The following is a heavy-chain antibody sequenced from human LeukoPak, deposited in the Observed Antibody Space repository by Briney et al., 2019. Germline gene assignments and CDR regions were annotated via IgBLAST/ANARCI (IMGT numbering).Heavy chain of an antibody. D-gene: IGHD5-12*01. Sequence: PGGSLRLSCAASGFTFSSYAMSWVRQAPGKGLEWVSAISGSGGSTYYADSGKGRFTLSRENSKNTLYLQMNGLRAEDTAVYYGAKGGLLVASFDYWGQGTLVTVSS. J-gene: IGHJ4*02. CDR3: AKGGLLVASFDY. V-gene: IGHV3-23*01. CDR2: ISGSGGST. CDR1: GFTFSSYA.